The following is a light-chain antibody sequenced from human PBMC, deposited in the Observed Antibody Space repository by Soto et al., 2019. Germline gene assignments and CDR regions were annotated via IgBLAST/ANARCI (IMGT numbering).Light chain of an antibody. Sequence: QSVLTQPPSVSGAPGQRVTISCTGSSSNIGAGYGVHWYQQLPGTAPKLLIYGNSNRPSGVPDRFSGSKSGTSASLAITGLQAEDVADYYCQSYDISLSVVFGGGTKLTVL. CDR1: SSNIGAGYG. CDR3: QSYDISLSVV. CDR2: GNS. V-gene: IGLV1-40*01. J-gene: IGLJ2*01.